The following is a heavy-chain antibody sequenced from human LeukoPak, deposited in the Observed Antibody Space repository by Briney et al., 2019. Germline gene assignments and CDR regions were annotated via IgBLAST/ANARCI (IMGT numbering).Heavy chain of an antibody. CDR1: GFTLSSYA. CDR3: AKDRDCSGGSCYNNWLDP. V-gene: IGHV3-23*01. Sequence: QPRGSLRLSCAASGFTLSSYAMSWVRQAPGKGLEWVSVIGDSGVVTDYADSVKGRFTISRDNSKNTLYLQMNSLRAEDTAVYYCAKDRDCSGGSCYNNWLDPWGQGTLVTVPS. D-gene: IGHD2-15*01. J-gene: IGHJ5*02. CDR2: IGDSGVVT.